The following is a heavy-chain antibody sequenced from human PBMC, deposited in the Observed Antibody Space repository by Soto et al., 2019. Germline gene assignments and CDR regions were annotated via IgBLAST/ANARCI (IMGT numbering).Heavy chain of an antibody. CDR1: GYSFTSYW. J-gene: IGHJ6*02. V-gene: IGHV5-10-1*01. D-gene: IGHD2-2*01. CDR3: ARDASSPGSTYCCYYVMDF. CDR2: IDPSDSYT. Sequence: GESLKISRKGSGYSFTSYWISWVRQMPGKGLEWMGGIDPSDSYTNYSPSFQGHVTISADKSISTAYLQWSSLKASDTAMYYCARDASSPGSTYCCYYVMDFWGQGTTVTVSS.